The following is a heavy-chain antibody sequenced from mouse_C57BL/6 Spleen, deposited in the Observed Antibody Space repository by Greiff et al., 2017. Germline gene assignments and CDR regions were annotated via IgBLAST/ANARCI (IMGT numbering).Heavy chain of an antibody. J-gene: IGHJ4*01. CDR1: GFHIQYVY. D-gene: IGHD2-12*01. CDR3: THDEDNDMDY. Sequence: VQLQQSGAELVRPGASVKLSCTASGFHIQYVYMHWVKQRPEQGLEWIGWIDPENGDTEYDSKYQGKATITADTSANTAYLQLSSLPSEDTAVYYCTHDEDNDMDYWGQGTTVTVSS. CDR2: IDPENGDT. V-gene: IGHV14-4*01.